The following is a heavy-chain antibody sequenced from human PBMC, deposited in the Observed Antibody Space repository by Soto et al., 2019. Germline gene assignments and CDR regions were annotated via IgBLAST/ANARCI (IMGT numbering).Heavy chain of an antibody. Sequence: GGSLRLSCTASGFTFRTYSMYWVRQAPGKGLEYVSAVSSNGDSTYYANSVTGRFTIFRDNSKNTLYLQMGSLTVEDMAVYYCARVGDYDAFDIWGQGTMVTVSS. CDR1: GFTFRTYS. D-gene: IGHD4-17*01. V-gene: IGHV3-64*01. J-gene: IGHJ3*02. CDR3: ARVGDYDAFDI. CDR2: VSSNGDST.